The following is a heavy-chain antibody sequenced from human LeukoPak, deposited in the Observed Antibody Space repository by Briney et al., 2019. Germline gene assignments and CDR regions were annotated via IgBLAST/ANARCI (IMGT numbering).Heavy chain of an antibody. V-gene: IGHV1-18*01. Sequence: ASVKVSCKASGYTFTSYGISWVRQAPGQGLEWMGWISASNGNTNYAQKLQGRVTMTTDTSTSTAYMELRSLRSDDTAVYYCARDRVGYCSSTSCYEDYWGQGTLVTVSS. CDR1: GYTFTSYG. D-gene: IGHD2-2*01. J-gene: IGHJ4*02. CDR2: ISASNGNT. CDR3: ARDRVGYCSSTSCYEDY.